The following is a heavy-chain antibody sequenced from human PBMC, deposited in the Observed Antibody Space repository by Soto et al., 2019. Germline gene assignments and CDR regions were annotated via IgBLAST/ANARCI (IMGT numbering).Heavy chain of an antibody. CDR2: ISYDGSNK. J-gene: IGHJ4*02. CDR1: GFTFSSYA. V-gene: IGHV3-30-3*01. Sequence: GGSLRLSCAASGFTFSSYAMHWVRQAPGKGLEWVAVISYDGSNKYYADSVKGRFTISRDNSKNTLYLQMNSLRAEDTAVYYCARNEYYFDYWGQGTLVTVSS. CDR3: ARNEYYFDY.